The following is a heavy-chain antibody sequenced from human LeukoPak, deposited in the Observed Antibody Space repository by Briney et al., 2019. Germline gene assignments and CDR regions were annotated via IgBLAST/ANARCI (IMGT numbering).Heavy chain of an antibody. CDR1: GFTVSSNY. CDR3: ARDRGGYGYFDS. J-gene: IGHJ4*02. Sequence: PGGSLRPSCAASGFTVSSNYMSWVRQAPGKGLEWVSVIYSDGSTYYADSVKGRFTISRDNSKNTLYLQLNSLRAEDTAVYYCARDRGGYGYFDSWSQGTLVTVSS. CDR2: IYSDGST. V-gene: IGHV3-53*01. D-gene: IGHD5-12*01.